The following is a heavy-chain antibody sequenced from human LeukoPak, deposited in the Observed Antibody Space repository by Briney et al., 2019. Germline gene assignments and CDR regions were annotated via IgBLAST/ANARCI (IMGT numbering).Heavy chain of an antibody. V-gene: IGHV4-39*01. CDR3: ARRITGTTSDSFDY. CDR2: ISYSGST. J-gene: IGHJ4*02. CDR1: GGSISSSSYY. D-gene: IGHD1-20*01. Sequence: PSETLSLTCTVSGGSISSSSYYWGWIRQPPWKGLEWIGSISYSGSTYYNPSLKSRVTIFVDTSKNQFSLKLSSVTAADTALYYCARRITGTTSDSFDYWGQGTLVTVSS.